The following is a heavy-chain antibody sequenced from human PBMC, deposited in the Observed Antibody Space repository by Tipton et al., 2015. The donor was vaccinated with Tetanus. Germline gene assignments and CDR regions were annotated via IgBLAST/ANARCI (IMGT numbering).Heavy chain of an antibody. Sequence: QLVQSGAEVKKPGESLKISCKPSGYNFTIYWIGWVRLMPGKGLEWMGVINPTDYQTSYNPSFEGHVTISADRSINTAYLQWNSLQTSDTAMYFCARRRSAILSGGYHWCFDLWGRGTIVTVSS. CDR1: GYNFTIYW. V-gene: IGHV5-51*01. J-gene: IGHJ2*01. CDR3: ARRRSAILSGGYHWCFDL. D-gene: IGHD3-9*01. CDR2: INPTDYQT.